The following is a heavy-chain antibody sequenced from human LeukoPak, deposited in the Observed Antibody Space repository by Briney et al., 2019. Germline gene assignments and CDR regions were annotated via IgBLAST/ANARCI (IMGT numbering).Heavy chain of an antibody. CDR1: GLTFSGYA. Sequence: GGSLRLSCAASGLTFSGYAMSWVRQAPGKGLEWVSAISGSGGSTYYADSVKGRFTISRDNSKNTLYLQMNSLRAEDTAVYYCARVGYCSSTSCYKKSWFDPWGQGTLVTVSS. D-gene: IGHD2-2*02. CDR3: ARVGYCSSTSCYKKSWFDP. J-gene: IGHJ5*02. CDR2: ISGSGGST. V-gene: IGHV3-23*01.